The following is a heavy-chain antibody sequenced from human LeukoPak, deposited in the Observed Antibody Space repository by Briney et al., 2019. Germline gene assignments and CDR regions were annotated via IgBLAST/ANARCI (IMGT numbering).Heavy chain of an antibody. CDR2: ISYDGSNK. V-gene: IGHV3-30*04. Sequence: PGGSLRLSCAASGFTFSSYAMHWVRQAPGKGLEWVAVISYDGSNKYYADSVKGRFTISRDNSENTLYLQMNSLRAEDTAVYYCARVVARYFDWLLSPFYYYGMDVWGQGTTVTVSS. CDR3: ARVVARYFDWLLSPFYYYGMDV. CDR1: GFTFSSYA. D-gene: IGHD3-9*01. J-gene: IGHJ6*02.